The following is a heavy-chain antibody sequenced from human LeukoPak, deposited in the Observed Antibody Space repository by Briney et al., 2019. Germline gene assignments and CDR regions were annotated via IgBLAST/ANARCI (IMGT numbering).Heavy chain of an antibody. V-gene: IGHV4-59*01. Sequence: PSETLSLTCTVSSGSISSYYWSWIRQPPGKGLEWIGYIYYSGSTNYNPSLKSRVTISVDTSKNQFSLKLSSVTAADTAVYYCARGQGGGFDPWGQGTLVTVSS. CDR3: ARGQGGGFDP. CDR1: SGSISSYY. D-gene: IGHD1-26*01. J-gene: IGHJ5*02. CDR2: IYYSGST.